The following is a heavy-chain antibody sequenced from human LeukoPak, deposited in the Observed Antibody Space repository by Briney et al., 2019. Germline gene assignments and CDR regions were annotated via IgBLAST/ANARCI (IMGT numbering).Heavy chain of an antibody. CDR1: GYTLTELS. J-gene: IGHJ4*02. V-gene: IGHV1-24*01. CDR2: FDPEDGET. D-gene: IGHD6-19*01. CDR3: ATDQGAVAGFDY. Sequence: ASVTVSCTVSGYTLTELSMHWVRQAPGKGLEWMGGFDPEDGETIYAQKFQGRVTMTEDTSTDTAYMGLSSLRSEDTAVYYCATDQGAVAGFDYWGQGTLVTVSS.